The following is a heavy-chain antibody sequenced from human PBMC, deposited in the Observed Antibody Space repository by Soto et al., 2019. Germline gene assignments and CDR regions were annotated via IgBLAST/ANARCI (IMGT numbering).Heavy chain of an antibody. V-gene: IGHV3-30-3*01. J-gene: IGHJ4*02. D-gene: IGHD1-26*01. CDR1: GFTFSSHT. CDR2: ISYDGSTK. Sequence: QPGGSLRLSCAASGFTFSSHTMHWVRQAPGKGLEWVAVISYDGSTKYYADSVKGRFTISRDNSKNTLYLQMNSLRAEDAAVYYCARGPSGSYYYFDYWGQGTLVTVSS. CDR3: ARGPSGSYYYFDY.